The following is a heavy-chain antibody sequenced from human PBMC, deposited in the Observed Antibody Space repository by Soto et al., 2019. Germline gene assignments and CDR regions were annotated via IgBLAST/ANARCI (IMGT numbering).Heavy chain of an antibody. CDR1: GFTFSSYA. D-gene: IGHD2-2*01. J-gene: IGHJ6*03. CDR2: ISYDGSNK. Sequence: GGSLRLSCAASGFTFSSYAMHWVRQAPGKGLEWVAVISYDGSNKYYADSVKGRFTISRDNSKNTLYLQMNSLRAEDTAVYYCARDPRDIVVVPAARPTAVGYYMDVWGKGTTVTVSS. V-gene: IGHV3-30*04. CDR3: ARDPRDIVVVPAARPTAVGYYMDV.